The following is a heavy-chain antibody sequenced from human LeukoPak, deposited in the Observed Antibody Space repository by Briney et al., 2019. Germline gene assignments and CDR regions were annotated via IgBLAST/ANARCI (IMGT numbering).Heavy chain of an antibody. D-gene: IGHD3-10*01. CDR3: AKDQRFGDLDDY. V-gene: IGHV3-23*01. CDR1: GFTFSNYA. J-gene: IGHJ4*02. Sequence: GGSLRLSCTTSGFTFSNYAMSRVRQAPGKGLEWVSSISGSAITTYYADSVKGRFAISRDNSKNTLYLQMTSLRAEDTAVYYCAKDQRFGDLDDYRGQGTLVTVSS. CDR2: ISGSAITT.